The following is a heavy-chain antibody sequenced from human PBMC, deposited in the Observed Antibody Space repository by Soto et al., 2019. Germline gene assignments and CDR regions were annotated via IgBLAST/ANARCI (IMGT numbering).Heavy chain of an antibody. CDR1: AFTFSSYS. D-gene: IGHD3-10*01. CDR3: ARGDRGVIITDYYYGMDV. J-gene: IGHJ6*02. V-gene: IGHV3-30-3*01. Sequence: GGSLRLSCSAAAFTFSSYSMHWVRQAPGKGLEWVAVISYDGSNKYYADSVKGRFTISRDNSKNTLYLQMNSLRAEDTAVYYCARGDRGVIITDYYYGMDVWGQGTTVTVSS. CDR2: ISYDGSNK.